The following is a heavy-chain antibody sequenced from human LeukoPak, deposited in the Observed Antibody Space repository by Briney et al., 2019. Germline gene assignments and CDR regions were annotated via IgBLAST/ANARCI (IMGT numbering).Heavy chain of an antibody. CDR3: AKGGVGTAMAYFDY. CDR1: GFSFSSYG. D-gene: IGHD5-18*01. V-gene: IGHV3-30*18. J-gene: IGHJ4*02. Sequence: GRSLRLSCAASGFSFSSYGMHWVRQAPGKGLEWVAVISYDGSNKYYADSVKGRFTISRDNSKNTLYLQMNSLRAEDTAVYYCAKGGVGTAMAYFDYWGQGTLVTVSS. CDR2: ISYDGSNK.